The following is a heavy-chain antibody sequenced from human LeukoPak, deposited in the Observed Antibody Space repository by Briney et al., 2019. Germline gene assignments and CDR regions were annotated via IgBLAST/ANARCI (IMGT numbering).Heavy chain of an antibody. V-gene: IGHV1-18*01. CDR3: ARLSYQLNAFDI. CDR1: GYTFTSYG. CDR2: ISAYNGNT. Sequence: ASVKVSCKASGYTFTSYGISWVRQAPGQGLEWMGWISAYNGNTNYAQKLQGRVTMTTDTSTSTAYMELRSLRSDDTAVCYCARLSYQLNAFDIWGQGTMVTVSS. J-gene: IGHJ3*02. D-gene: IGHD2-2*01.